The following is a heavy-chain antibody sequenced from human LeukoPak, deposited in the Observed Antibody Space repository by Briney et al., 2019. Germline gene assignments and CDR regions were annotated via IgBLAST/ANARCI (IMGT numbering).Heavy chain of an antibody. CDR1: GFTFGNYA. CDR3: ARDDRERFFDY. D-gene: IGHD1-1*01. J-gene: IGHJ4*02. CDR2: ISGSGGTT. Sequence: PGGSLRLSCAASGFTFGNYAMTWVCQAPGKGLEWVSGISGSGGTTYYADSVKGRFTISRDNAKNSLYLQMNSLRAEDTAVYYCARDDRERFFDYWGQGTLVTVSS. V-gene: IGHV3-23*01.